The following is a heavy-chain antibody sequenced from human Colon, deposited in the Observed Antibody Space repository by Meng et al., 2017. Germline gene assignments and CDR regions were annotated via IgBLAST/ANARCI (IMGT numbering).Heavy chain of an antibody. J-gene: IGHJ2*01. V-gene: IGHV7-4-1*02. CDR1: GYTLINYA. D-gene: IGHD3-22*01. Sequence: KYGLGLKMSGPPVSVSCKASGYTLINYAINWWRQAPGQGLEWMGWINTHTGNPTYGQGFTGRFVLSSDTSVSTANLQISSLKAEDTAVYYCARGGPYPDSSGFHWYFDLWGRGTLVTVSS. CDR3: ARGGPYPDSSGFHWYFDL. CDR2: INTHTGNP.